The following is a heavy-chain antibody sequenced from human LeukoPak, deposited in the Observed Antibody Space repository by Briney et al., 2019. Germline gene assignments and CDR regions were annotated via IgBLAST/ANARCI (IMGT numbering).Heavy chain of an antibody. CDR3: ARGNSGYSSSWLDY. V-gene: IGHV4-4*07. CDR2: IYTSGST. J-gene: IGHJ4*02. D-gene: IGHD6-13*01. CDR1: GCSMSSYY. Sequence: SETLSLTCIVSGCSMSSYYWSWIRQPAGKGLEWIWHIYTSGSTNYNPSLKSRVTMSVDTSKNQFSLKLSSVTAADTAVYYCARGNSGYSSSWLDYWGQGTLVTVSS.